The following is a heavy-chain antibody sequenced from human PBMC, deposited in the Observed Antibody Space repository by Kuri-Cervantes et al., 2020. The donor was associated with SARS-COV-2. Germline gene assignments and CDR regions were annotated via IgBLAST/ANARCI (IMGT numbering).Heavy chain of an antibody. Sequence: SETLSLTCAVYGGSFSGYYWSWIRQPPGKGLEWIGEINHSGSTNYNPSLKSRVTISVDTSKNQFSLKLSSVTAADTAVYYCARPRGRPGYYYYYGMDVWGQGTMVTVSS. J-gene: IGHJ6*02. V-gene: IGHV4-34*01. CDR3: ARPRGRPGYYYYYGMDV. CDR2: INHSGST. D-gene: IGHD3-10*01. CDR1: GGSFSGYY.